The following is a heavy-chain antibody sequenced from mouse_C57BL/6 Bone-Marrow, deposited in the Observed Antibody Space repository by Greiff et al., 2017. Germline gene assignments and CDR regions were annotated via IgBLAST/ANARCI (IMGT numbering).Heavy chain of an antibody. CDR1: GYTFTSYW. Sequence: QVQLQQPGTELVKPGASVKLSCKASGYTFTSYWMHWVKQRPGQGLEWIGNINPSNGGTNYNEEFKSKATLTVDKSSSTAYMQLSSLTSEDSAVYYCARERVPTYYYGSSYMAYWGQGTLVTVSA. D-gene: IGHD1-1*01. V-gene: IGHV1-53*01. CDR3: ARERVPTYYYGSSYMAY. J-gene: IGHJ3*01. CDR2: INPSNGGT.